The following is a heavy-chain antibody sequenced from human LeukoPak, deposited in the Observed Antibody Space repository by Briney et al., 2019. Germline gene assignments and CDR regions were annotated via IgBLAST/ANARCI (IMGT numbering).Heavy chain of an antibody. CDR2: ISSSGSTI. Sequence: PGGSLRLSCAASGFTFSDYYMSWIRQAPGKGLEWVSYISSSGSTIYYADSVKGRFTISRDNAKNSLYLQMNSLRAEDTAVYYCARDPSIAARDSDNWFDPWGQGTLVTVSS. D-gene: IGHD6-6*01. CDR1: GFTFSDYY. J-gene: IGHJ5*02. V-gene: IGHV3-11*04. CDR3: ARDPSIAARDSDNWFDP.